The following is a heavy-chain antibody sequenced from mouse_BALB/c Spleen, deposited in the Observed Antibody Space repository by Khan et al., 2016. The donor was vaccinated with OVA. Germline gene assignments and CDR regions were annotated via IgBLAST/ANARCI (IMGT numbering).Heavy chain of an antibody. CDR2: ISGDTSTI. CDR3: ATSYFYGYYFDY. J-gene: IGHJ2*01. Sequence: EVELVESGGGLVQPGGSRKLSCAASGFTFSNYGMHWVRQAPEKGLEWVAFISGDTSTIYYADTEKGRFTISRDNPKNTLFLQMTSLMSEDTARYYCATSYFYGYYFDYWGPGTTLTVSS. D-gene: IGHD1-1*01. V-gene: IGHV5-17*02. CDR1: GFTFSNYG.